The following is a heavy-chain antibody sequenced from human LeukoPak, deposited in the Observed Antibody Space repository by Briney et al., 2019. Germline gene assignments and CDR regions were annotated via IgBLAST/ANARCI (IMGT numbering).Heavy chain of an antibody. CDR2: IYTSGST. J-gene: IGHJ4*02. Sequence: SETLSLTCTVSGGSISSGSYYWSWIRQPAGKGLEWIGRIYTSGSTIYNPSLKSRVTISVDTSKNQFSLKLSSVTAADTAVYYCASENSSGWAFDYWGQGTLVTVSS. D-gene: IGHD6-19*01. V-gene: IGHV4-61*02. CDR1: GGSISSGSYY. CDR3: ASENSSGWAFDY.